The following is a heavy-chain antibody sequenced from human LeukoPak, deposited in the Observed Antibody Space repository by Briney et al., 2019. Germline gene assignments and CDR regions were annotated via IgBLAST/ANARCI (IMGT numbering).Heavy chain of an antibody. CDR2: ISSSSSYI. V-gene: IGHV3-21*01. Sequence: GGSLRLSCAASGFTFSSYSMNWVRQAPGKGLEWVSSISSSSSYIYYADSVKGRFTISRDNAKNSLYPQMNSLRAEDTAVYYCARDGSSWYFDYWGQGTLVTVSS. J-gene: IGHJ4*02. CDR3: ARDGSSWYFDY. CDR1: GFTFSSYS. D-gene: IGHD6-13*01.